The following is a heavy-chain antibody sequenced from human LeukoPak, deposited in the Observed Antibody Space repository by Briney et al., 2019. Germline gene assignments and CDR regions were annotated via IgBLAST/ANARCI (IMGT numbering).Heavy chain of an antibody. CDR2: VFHDGST. CDR1: GGPISSYY. D-gene: IGHD1-14*01. J-gene: IGHJ5*02. CDR3: ARRPRAEPDTSPDNWFDP. V-gene: IGHV4-59*08. Sequence: KPSETLSLTCTVSGGPISSYYWNWIRQPPGRGLEWIGHVFHDGSTNLNPSLKSRVTISVDTSKNQFSLNLRSVTAADTAVYYCARRPRAEPDTSPDNWFDPWGQGTLVTVSS.